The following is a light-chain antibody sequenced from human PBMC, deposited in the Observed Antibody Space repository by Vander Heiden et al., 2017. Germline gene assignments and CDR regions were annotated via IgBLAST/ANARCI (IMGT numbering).Light chain of an antibody. J-gene: IGLJ2*01. CDR1: NIGSKS. CDR3: QVWDSSTDHVV. Sequence: SYVLPQPPSVSVAPGQTARLTCGGNNIGSKSVHWFQLRPGQAPVLVVYDDTDRPSGIPERFSGSNSGNTATLTISRVEAGDEADYYCQVWDSSTDHVVFGGGTKLTVL. V-gene: IGLV3-21*02. CDR2: DDT.